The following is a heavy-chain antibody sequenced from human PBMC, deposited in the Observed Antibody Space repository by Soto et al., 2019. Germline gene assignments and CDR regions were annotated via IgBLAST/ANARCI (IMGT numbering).Heavy chain of an antibody. D-gene: IGHD2-15*01. V-gene: IGHV3-13*01. CDR3: ARSWVVVVVVAVLLAGAFDI. CDR1: GFTFSSYD. Sequence: GGSLRLSCAASGFTFSSYDMHWVRQATGKGLEWVSAIGTAGDTYYPGSVKGRFTISRENAKNSLYLQMNSLRAGDTAVYYCARSWVVVVVVAVLLAGAFDIWGQGTMVTVSS. J-gene: IGHJ3*02. CDR2: IGTAGDT.